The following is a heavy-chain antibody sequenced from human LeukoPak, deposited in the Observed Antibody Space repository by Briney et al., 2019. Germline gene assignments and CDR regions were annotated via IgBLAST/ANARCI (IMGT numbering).Heavy chain of an antibody. CDR1: GGSISSSSYY. Sequence: SETLSLTCTVSGGSISSSSYYWGWIRQPPGKGLEWIGSIYTSGSTNYNPSLKSRVTMSVDTSKNQFSLKLSSVTAADTAVYYCAGQYFWSGYYLSWGQGTLVTVSS. CDR2: IYTSGST. J-gene: IGHJ5*02. CDR3: AGQYFWSGYYLS. D-gene: IGHD3-3*01. V-gene: IGHV4-39*07.